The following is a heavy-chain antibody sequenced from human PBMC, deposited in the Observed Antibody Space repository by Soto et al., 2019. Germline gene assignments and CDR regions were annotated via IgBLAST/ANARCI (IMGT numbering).Heavy chain of an antibody. CDR1: GGTFSSYT. Sequence: QVQLVQSGAEVKKPGSSVKVSCKASGGTFSSYTISWVRQAPGQGLEWMGRIIPILGIANYAQKVQGRVTITADKSTSTAYMELSSLRSEDTAVYYCARDKDNWNYYLDYWGQGTLVTVSS. J-gene: IGHJ4*02. CDR3: ARDKDNWNYYLDY. CDR2: IIPILGIA. V-gene: IGHV1-69*08. D-gene: IGHD1-7*01.